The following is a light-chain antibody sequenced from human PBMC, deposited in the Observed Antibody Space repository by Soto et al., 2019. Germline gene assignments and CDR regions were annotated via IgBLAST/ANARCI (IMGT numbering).Light chain of an antibody. CDR2: GAS. CDR3: QQYGSSPFT. V-gene: IGKV3-20*01. J-gene: IGKJ4*01. CDR1: QSISRSY. Sequence: DIVLTQSPGTLSLSPGVRATLSCRASQSISRSYLAWFQQKPDQSPRLLIYGASSRPTGIPDRFSGSGSGTDFTLASSRLEPEDFALYYCQQYGSSPFTFGGGTKVEIK.